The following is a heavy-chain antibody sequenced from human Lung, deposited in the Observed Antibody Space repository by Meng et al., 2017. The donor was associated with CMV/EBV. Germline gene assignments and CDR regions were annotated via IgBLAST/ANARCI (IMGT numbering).Heavy chain of an antibody. Sequence: GESLKISCATSEFTFRNYGIHWVRQAPGKGLEWVAFIRYDGSNKYYADSVKGRFTISRDSYTNTVHLQMNSLRADDTAIFYCAKDQKEQAVISPRYNAMDVWGQGXTVTVSS. CDR3: AKDQKEQAVISPRYNAMDV. J-gene: IGHJ6*02. V-gene: IGHV3-30*02. CDR2: IRYDGSNK. D-gene: IGHD3-22*01. CDR1: EFTFRNYG.